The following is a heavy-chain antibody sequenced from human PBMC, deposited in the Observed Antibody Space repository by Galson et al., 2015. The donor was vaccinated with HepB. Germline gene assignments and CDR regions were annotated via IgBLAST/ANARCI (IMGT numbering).Heavy chain of an antibody. CDR1: GFTFTSSA. J-gene: IGHJ6*02. CDR3: AAKDSSGWSDYCYYGMDV. Sequence: SVKVSCKASGFTFTSSAVQWVRQARGQRLEWIGWIVVGSGNTNYAQKFQERVTITRDMSTSTAYMELSSLRSEDTAVYYCAAKDSSGWSDYCYYGMDVWGQGTTVTVSS. CDR2: IVVGSGNT. V-gene: IGHV1-58*01. D-gene: IGHD6-19*01.